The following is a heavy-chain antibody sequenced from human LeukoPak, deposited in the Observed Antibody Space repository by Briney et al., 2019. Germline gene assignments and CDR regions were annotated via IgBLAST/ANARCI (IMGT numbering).Heavy chain of an antibody. J-gene: IGHJ3*02. D-gene: IGHD2-15*01. V-gene: IGHV4-30-4*01. CDR1: GGSISSDEYY. CDR2: IYYTGST. CDR3: ASDRIEARNLNAFDN. Sequence: SETLRLTCTVSGGSISSDEYYWSWIRQPPGKGLEWIGYIYYTGSTYYNPSLKSRVTISIDTSKNQFSLKLSSVTAADTAVYYCASDRIEARNLNAFDNWGQGTMVTVSS.